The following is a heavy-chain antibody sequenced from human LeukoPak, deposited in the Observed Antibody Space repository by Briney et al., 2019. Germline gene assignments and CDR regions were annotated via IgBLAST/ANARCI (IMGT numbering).Heavy chain of an antibody. V-gene: IGHV3-21*01. Sequence: GGSLRLSCAAPGFTFSSYSMNWVRQAPGKGLEWVSSISSSSSYIYYADSVKGRFTISRDNAKNSLYLQMNSLRAEDTAVYYCARGSGDYVGYFDYWGQGTLVTVSS. CDR2: ISSSSSYI. CDR3: ARGSGDYVGYFDY. J-gene: IGHJ4*02. CDR1: GFTFSSYS. D-gene: IGHD4-17*01.